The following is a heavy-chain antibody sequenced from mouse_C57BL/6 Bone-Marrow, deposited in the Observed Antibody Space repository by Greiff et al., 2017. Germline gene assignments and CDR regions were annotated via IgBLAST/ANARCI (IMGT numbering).Heavy chain of an antibody. Sequence: VKLMESGAELVRPGASVKLSCKASGYTFTDYYINWVKQRPGQGLEWIARIYPGSGNTYYNEKFKGKATLTAEKSSSTAYMQLSSLTSEDSAVYFCASDYYGSSWEFAYWGQGTLVTVSA. J-gene: IGHJ3*01. CDR1: GYTFTDYY. CDR2: IYPGSGNT. V-gene: IGHV1-76*01. CDR3: ASDYYGSSWEFAY. D-gene: IGHD1-1*01.